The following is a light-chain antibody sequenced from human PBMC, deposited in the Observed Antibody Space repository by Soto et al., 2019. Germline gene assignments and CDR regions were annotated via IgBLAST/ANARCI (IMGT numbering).Light chain of an antibody. CDR1: QSVSSY. CDR3: QQRSNWPPWT. V-gene: IGKV3-11*01. Sequence: EIVLTQSPATLSLSPGERATLSCRASQSVSSYLAWYQQKPGQAPRLLIYDSSNRAPGIPARFSGSGSGTDFTLTISSLEPEDFAVYYCQQRSNWPPWTVGQGTKVEIK. J-gene: IGKJ1*01. CDR2: DSS.